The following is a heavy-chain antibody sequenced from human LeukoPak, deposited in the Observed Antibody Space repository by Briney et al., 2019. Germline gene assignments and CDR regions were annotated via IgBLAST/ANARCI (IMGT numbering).Heavy chain of an antibody. CDR3: ARSARSNYDR. CDR2: IYYSGST. D-gene: IGHD4-11*01. V-gene: IGHV4-59*01. Sequence: SETLSLTCTVSGGSISSYYWSWIRQPPGKGLEWIGYIYYSGSTNYNPSLKSRVTISVDTSKNQFSLNLSSVTAADTAVYYCARSARSNYDRWGQGTLATVSS. J-gene: IGHJ4*02. CDR1: GGSISSYY.